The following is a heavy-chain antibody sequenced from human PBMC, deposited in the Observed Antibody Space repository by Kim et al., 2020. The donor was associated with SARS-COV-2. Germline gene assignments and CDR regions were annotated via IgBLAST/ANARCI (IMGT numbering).Heavy chain of an antibody. V-gene: IGHV3-30*04. Sequence: GGSLRLSCAASGFTFSSYAMHWVRQAPGKGLEWVAVISYDGSNKYYADSVKGRFTISRDNSKNTLYLQMNSLRAEDTAVYYCASSYGDYVKFDYWGQGT. CDR3: ASSYGDYVKFDY. J-gene: IGHJ4*02. D-gene: IGHD4-17*01. CDR1: GFTFSSYA. CDR2: ISYDGSNK.